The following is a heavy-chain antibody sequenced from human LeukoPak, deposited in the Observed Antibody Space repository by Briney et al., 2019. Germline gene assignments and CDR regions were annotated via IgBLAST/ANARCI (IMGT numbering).Heavy chain of an antibody. CDR2: IWPDGSTQ. CDR1: GFPFSSYG. V-gene: IGHV3-33*01. D-gene: IGHD1-1*01. J-gene: IGHJ3*02. CDR3: ARTVGNGFDAFDI. Sequence: GGSLRLSCTASGFPFSSYGMHWVRQAPGKGLVWVTVIWPDGSTQYYADSVKGRFTVSRDNSKNTLYLQMNSLRAEDTAVYYCARTVGNGFDAFDIWGQGTMVTVSS.